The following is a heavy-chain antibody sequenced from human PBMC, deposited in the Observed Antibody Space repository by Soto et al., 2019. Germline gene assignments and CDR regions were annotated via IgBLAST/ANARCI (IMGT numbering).Heavy chain of an antibody. J-gene: IGHJ6*02. CDR1: GYTFTSYG. Sequence: ASVKVSCKAFGYTFTSYGISWVRQAPGQGLEWMGWISAYNGNTNYAQKLQGRVTMTTDTSTSTAYMELRSLRSDDTAVYYCARYSSSSPDYYYYYGMNVWGQGTTVTVSS. CDR2: ISAYNGNT. D-gene: IGHD6-6*01. CDR3: ARYSSSSPDYYYYYGMNV. V-gene: IGHV1-18*01.